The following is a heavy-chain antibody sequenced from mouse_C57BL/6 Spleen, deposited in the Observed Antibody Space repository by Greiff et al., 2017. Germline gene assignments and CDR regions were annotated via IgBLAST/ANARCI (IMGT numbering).Heavy chain of an antibody. V-gene: IGHV1-52*01. CDR1: GYTFTSYW. CDR3: ARSYYGSSLYYAMDY. J-gene: IGHJ4*01. Sequence: QVQLQQPGAELVRPGSSVKLSCKASGYTFTSYWMHWVKQRPIQGLEWIGNIDPSDSETHYNQKFKDKATLTVDKSSSTAYMQLSSLTSEDSAVXYCARSYYGSSLYYAMDYWGQGTSVTVSS. CDR2: IDPSDSET. D-gene: IGHD1-1*01.